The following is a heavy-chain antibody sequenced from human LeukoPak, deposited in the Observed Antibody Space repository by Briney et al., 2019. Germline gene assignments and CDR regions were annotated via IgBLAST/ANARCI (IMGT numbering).Heavy chain of an antibody. CDR1: GFTFSSYA. J-gene: IGHJ4*02. D-gene: IGHD6-19*01. CDR3: AKDPPGYSSGWGEGY. CDR2: ISGSGGST. Sequence: GGSLRLSCAASGFTFSSYAMSWVRQAPGKGLEWVSAISGSGGSTYYADSGKDLFTISKDNSKNTLYLQMNSLRAEDTAVYYCAKDPPGYSSGWGEGYWGQGTLVTVSS. V-gene: IGHV3-23*01.